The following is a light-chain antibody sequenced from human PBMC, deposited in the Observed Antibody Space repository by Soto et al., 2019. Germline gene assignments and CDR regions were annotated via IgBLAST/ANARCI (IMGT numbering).Light chain of an antibody. V-gene: IGKV3-15*01. J-gene: IGKJ1*01. CDR2: GAS. Sequence: EIVMTQSPATLSVSPGQRFTLSWRASQSVNTNLAWYQHKPGQTPRLLIYGASTRATGIPARFSGTGSGTDFTLTISRLQSEDFAVYYCQQYNNWTWTFGQGTKVDIK. CDR3: QQYNNWTWT. CDR1: QSVNTN.